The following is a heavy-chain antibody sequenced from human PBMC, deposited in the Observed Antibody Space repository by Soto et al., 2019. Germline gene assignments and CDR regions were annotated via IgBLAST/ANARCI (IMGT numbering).Heavy chain of an antibody. CDR2: ISGSGGST. Sequence: GGSLRLSCAASGFTFRSYAMSWVRQAPGKGLEWVSAISGSGGSTYYADSVKGRFTISRDNSKNTLYLQMNSLRAEDTAVYYCAKDRYFDWLANWFDPWGQGTLVTVSS. CDR1: GFTFRSYA. V-gene: IGHV3-23*01. CDR3: AKDRYFDWLANWFDP. D-gene: IGHD3-9*01. J-gene: IGHJ5*02.